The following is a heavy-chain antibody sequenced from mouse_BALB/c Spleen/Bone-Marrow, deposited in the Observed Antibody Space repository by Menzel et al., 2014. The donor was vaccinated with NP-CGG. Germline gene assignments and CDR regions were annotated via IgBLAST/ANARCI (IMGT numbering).Heavy chain of an antibody. D-gene: IGHD2-3*01. Sequence: AQLQQSGPELVKPGASVKISCKASGYAFSYSWMNWVKQRPGQGLEWIGRIYPGDGDTYYNGKFKGRATLTADKSSSTAYMQLSSLTSVDSAVYFCARSDGYRAMDYWGQGSSVTVSS. CDR3: ARSDGYRAMDY. V-gene: IGHV1-82*01. CDR1: GYAFSYSW. J-gene: IGHJ4*01. CDR2: IYPGDGDT.